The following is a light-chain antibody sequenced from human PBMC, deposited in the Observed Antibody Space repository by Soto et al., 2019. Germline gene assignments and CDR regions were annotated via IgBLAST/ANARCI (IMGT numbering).Light chain of an antibody. CDR1: QSVSSN. Sequence: EIVMTQSPATLSVSPGERATLSCRASQSVSSNLAWYQQKPGQAPRLLIYDASTRATGIPARFSGSGSGTEFTLTISSLPSEDFAVYYCQQYNNWPSLTFGGGTKVEIK. J-gene: IGKJ4*01. CDR3: QQYNNWPSLT. V-gene: IGKV3-15*01. CDR2: DAS.